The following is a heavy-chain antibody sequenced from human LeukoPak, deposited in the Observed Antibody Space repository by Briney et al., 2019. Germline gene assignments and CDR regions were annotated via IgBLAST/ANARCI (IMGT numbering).Heavy chain of an antibody. CDR3: ARAITIFGAAIPAY. J-gene: IGHJ4*02. V-gene: IGHV1-46*01. CDR1: GDAFTSDY. CDR2: MSPTTGST. Sequence: ASVKVSCKAYGDAFTSDYIHWVRQAPGQGLEWMGIMSPTTGSTNYAQKFQGRVTMTRYMSTSTFSMELSSLRSEDTAVYYCARAITIFGAAIPAYWGQGTLVTVSS. D-gene: IGHD3-3*01.